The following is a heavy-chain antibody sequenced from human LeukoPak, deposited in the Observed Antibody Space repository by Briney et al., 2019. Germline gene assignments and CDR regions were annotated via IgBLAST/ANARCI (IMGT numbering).Heavy chain of an antibody. CDR3: ARGVYYYDSSGYYLDAFDI. CDR1: GFTFSSYA. V-gene: IGHV3-23*01. J-gene: IGHJ3*02. CDR2: ISDSGGST. Sequence: GGSLRLSCAASGFTFSSYAMNWVRQAPGKGLEWVSIISDSGGSTYYADSVKGRFTISRGNAKNSLYLQMNSLRAEDTAVYYCARGVYYYDSSGYYLDAFDIWGQGTMVTVSS. D-gene: IGHD3-22*01.